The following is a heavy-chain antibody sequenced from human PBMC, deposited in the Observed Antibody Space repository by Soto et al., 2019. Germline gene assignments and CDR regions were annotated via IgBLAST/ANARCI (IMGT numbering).Heavy chain of an antibody. V-gene: IGHV1-3*01. Sequence: QVQLVQSGAEVKKPGASVKVSCKASGYTFTSYAMHWVRQAPGQRLEWMGWINAGNGNTKYSQKFQGRVTITRDTAASTAYMELSGLRSEDTAVYYCARVDGSGSWYIFDIWGQGTMVTVSS. CDR2: INAGNGNT. J-gene: IGHJ3*02. D-gene: IGHD3-10*01. CDR3: ARVDGSGSWYIFDI. CDR1: GYTFTSYA.